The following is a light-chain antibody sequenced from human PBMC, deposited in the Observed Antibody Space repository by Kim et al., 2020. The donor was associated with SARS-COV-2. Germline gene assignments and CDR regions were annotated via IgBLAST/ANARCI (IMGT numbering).Light chain of an antibody. J-gene: IGKJ4*01. Sequence: EIVLTQSPGTLSLSPGERATLSCRASQSVSGSYLAWYQQKPAQAPRLLIYGASSRATGVPDRFSGSESGTDFSLTIDRLEPEDFVVYYCQQYGNSPFTFGGGTKVDIK. CDR1: QSVSGSY. CDR3: QQYGNSPFT. V-gene: IGKV3-20*01. CDR2: GAS.